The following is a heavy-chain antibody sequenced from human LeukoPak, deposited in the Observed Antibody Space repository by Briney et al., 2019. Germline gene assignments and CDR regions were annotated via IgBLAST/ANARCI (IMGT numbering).Heavy chain of an antibody. CDR3: ARALHPGIAAAGTGY. Sequence: SVKVSCKASGGTFSSYAISWVRQAPGQGLERMGRIIPILGIANYAQKFQGRVTITADKSTSTAYMELSSLRSEDTAVYYCARALHPGIAAAGTGYWGQGTLVTVSS. CDR2: IIPILGIA. CDR1: GGTFSSYA. V-gene: IGHV1-69*04. J-gene: IGHJ4*02. D-gene: IGHD6-13*01.